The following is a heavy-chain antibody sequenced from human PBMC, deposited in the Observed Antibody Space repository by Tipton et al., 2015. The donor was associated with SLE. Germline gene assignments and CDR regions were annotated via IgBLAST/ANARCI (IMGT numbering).Heavy chain of an antibody. J-gene: IGHJ3*02. Sequence: TLSLTCTVSGGSISSYYWSWIRQPPGKGLEWIGYIYYSGSTNYNPSLKSRVTISVDTSKNQFSLKLSSVTAADTAVYYCARPRIAAAVNAFDIWGQGTMVTVSS. D-gene: IGHD6-13*01. V-gene: IGHV4-59*07. CDR2: IYYSGST. CDR3: ARPRIAAAVNAFDI. CDR1: GGSISSYY.